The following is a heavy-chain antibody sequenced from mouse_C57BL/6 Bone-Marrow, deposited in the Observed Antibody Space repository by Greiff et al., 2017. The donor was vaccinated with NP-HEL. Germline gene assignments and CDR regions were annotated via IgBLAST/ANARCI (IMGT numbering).Heavy chain of an antibody. CDR1: GYTFTDYY. CDR2: INPNNGGT. J-gene: IGHJ3*01. V-gene: IGHV1-26*01. Sequence: VQLQQSGPELVKPGASVKISCKASGYTFTDYYMNWVKQSHGKSLEWIGDINPNNGGTSYNQKFKGKATLTVDKSSSTAYMELRSLTSEDSAVYYCASPAYPWGQGTLVTVSA. D-gene: IGHD2-10*01. CDR3: ASPAYP.